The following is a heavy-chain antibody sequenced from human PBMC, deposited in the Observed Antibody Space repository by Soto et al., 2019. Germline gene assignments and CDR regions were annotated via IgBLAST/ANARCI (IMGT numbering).Heavy chain of an antibody. Sequence: GGSLRLSCAASGFTFSSSWMSWVRQAPGKGLEWVANIQQDGSEKYYVDSVKGRFTISRDNAKNSLYLQMDSLRAEDTAVYYCVRGRIYSYGVFDYWGQGTLVTVSS. CDR1: GFTFSSSW. CDR3: VRGRIYSYGVFDY. D-gene: IGHD5-18*01. V-gene: IGHV3-7*04. CDR2: IQQDGSEK. J-gene: IGHJ4*02.